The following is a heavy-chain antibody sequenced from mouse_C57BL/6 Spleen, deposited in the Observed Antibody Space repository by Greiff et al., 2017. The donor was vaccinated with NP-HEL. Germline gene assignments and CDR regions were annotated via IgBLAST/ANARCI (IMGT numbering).Heavy chain of an antibody. CDR2: IHPNSGST. CDR3: ARAYGYYCAMDY. V-gene: IGHV1-64*01. J-gene: IGHJ4*01. D-gene: IGHD1-1*01. Sequence: QVQLQQPGAELVKPGASVKLSCKASGYTFTSYWMHWVKQRPGQGLEWIGMIHPNSGSTNYNEKFKSKATLTVDKSSSTAYMQLSSLTSEDSAVYYCARAYGYYCAMDYWGQGTSVTVSS. CDR1: GYTFTSYW.